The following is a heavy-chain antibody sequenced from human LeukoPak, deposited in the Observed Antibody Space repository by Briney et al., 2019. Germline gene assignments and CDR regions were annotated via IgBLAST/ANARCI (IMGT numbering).Heavy chain of an antibody. Sequence: PGGSLRLSCAASGFTFSSYAMSWVRQAPGKGLGWVSAISGSGGSTYYADSVKGRFTISRDNSKNTLYLQMNSLRPEDTAVYYCAKDLSGSLVGATIDYWGQGTLVTVSS. V-gene: IGHV3-23*01. J-gene: IGHJ4*02. CDR2: ISGSGGST. D-gene: IGHD1-26*01. CDR1: GFTFSSYA. CDR3: AKDLSGSLVGATIDY.